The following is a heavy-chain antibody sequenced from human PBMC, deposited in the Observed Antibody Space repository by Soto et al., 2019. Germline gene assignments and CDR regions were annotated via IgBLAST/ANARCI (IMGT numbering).Heavy chain of an antibody. J-gene: IGHJ4*02. CDR3: SKAAPYRRIWSGNDIRARLDS. CDR2: ISYDGSNK. Sequence: GGSLRLSCAASGFTFSSYCMHWVRQAPGKGLEWVAVISYDGSNKYYAGSVKGRFTISRDNAKNTLYLQMNSLRAEDTAVYCGSKAAPYRRIWSGNDIRARLDSWGQGFPVTVSS. V-gene: IGHV3-30*18. CDR1: GFTFSSYC. D-gene: IGHD5-12*01.